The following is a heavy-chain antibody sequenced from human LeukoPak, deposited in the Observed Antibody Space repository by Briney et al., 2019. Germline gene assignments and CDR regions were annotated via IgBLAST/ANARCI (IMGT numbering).Heavy chain of an antibody. CDR2: IRGSGGST. CDR3: AKDLGRASAGRFDY. Sequence: LTGGSLRLSCAASGFTFSSYAMSWVRQAPGKGLEWVSAIRGSGGSTYYADSVKGRFTISRDNSKNTLYLQMNSLRAEDTAVYYCAKDLGRASAGRFDYWGQGTLVTVSS. J-gene: IGHJ4*02. CDR1: GFTFSSYA. D-gene: IGHD6-13*01. V-gene: IGHV3-23*01.